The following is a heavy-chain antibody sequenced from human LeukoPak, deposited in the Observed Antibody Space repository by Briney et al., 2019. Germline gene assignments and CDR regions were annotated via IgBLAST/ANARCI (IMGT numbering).Heavy chain of an antibody. CDR3: ARGGTLYYYDSSGYGIDY. D-gene: IGHD3-22*01. CDR1: GYTFTSYY. J-gene: IGHJ4*02. Sequence: ASVKVSCKASGYTFTSYYMHWVRQAPGQGFEWMGIINPSGGSTSYAQKFKGRVTMTGDTSTSTVYMELSSLKSEDTAVYYCARGGTLYYYDSSGYGIDYWGQGTLVTVSS. V-gene: IGHV1-46*01. CDR2: INPSGGST.